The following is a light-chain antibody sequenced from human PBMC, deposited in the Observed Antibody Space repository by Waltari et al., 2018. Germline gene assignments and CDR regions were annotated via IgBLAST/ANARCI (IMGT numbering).Light chain of an antibody. V-gene: IGKV4-1*01. Sequence: DIVMTQSPDSLAVSLGERATINCKSSQSVLSRSDSKNFLAWYQQKPGQSPKLLIHWASTRESAFPCRFGGSGSWTDFALTISTLPGEDVAVYYCQQYYSTPPTFGQGTKVEIK. J-gene: IGKJ1*01. CDR1: QSVLSRSDSKNF. CDR3: QQYYSTPPT. CDR2: WAS.